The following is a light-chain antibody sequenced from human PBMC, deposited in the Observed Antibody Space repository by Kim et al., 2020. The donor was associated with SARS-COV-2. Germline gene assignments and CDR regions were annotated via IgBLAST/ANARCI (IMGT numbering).Light chain of an antibody. V-gene: IGKV1-5*03. J-gene: IGKJ4*01. Sequence: DIQMTQSPSTLSASVGDRVTITCRASQTISNWLAWYQQKPGKTPKLLIYTASTLESGVPSRFSGSGSGTEFTLTISSLQPDDFATYYCQQYNHYSRLTFGGGTKVDIK. CDR2: TAS. CDR3: QQYNHYSRLT. CDR1: QTISNW.